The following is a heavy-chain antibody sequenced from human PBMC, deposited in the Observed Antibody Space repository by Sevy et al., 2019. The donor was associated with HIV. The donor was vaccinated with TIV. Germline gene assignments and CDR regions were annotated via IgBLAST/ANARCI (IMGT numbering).Heavy chain of an antibody. CDR2: ISGGSGGT. J-gene: IGHJ4*02. V-gene: IGHV3-23*01. CDR1: EFTFSNYD. D-gene: IGHD6-19*01. Sequence: GGSLRLSCVASEFTFSNYDMSWVRQAPGKELEWVSAISGGSGGTYYAGSVKGRFTISRDNSKNTLYLQMNSLKAEDTALYYCAKVPYSSGWYFPLDYWGQGTLVTVSS. CDR3: AKVPYSSGWYFPLDY.